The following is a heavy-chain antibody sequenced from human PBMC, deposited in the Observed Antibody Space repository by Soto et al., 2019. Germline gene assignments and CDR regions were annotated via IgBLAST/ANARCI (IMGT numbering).Heavy chain of an antibody. CDR2: ISGSGGST. CDR1: GFTFSSYA. V-gene: IGHV3-23*01. D-gene: IGHD2-15*01. Sequence: GGSLRLSCAASGFTFSSYAMSWVRQAPGKGLEWVSAISGSGGSTYYADSVKGRFTISRDNSKNTLYLQMNSLRAEDTAVYYCASLCRYCSEGQMDVWGQGTTVTVSS. J-gene: IGHJ6*02. CDR3: ASLCRYCSEGQMDV.